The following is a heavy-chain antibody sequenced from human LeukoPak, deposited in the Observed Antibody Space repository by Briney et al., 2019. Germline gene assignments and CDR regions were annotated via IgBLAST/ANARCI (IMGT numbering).Heavy chain of an antibody. J-gene: IGHJ4*02. Sequence: ASVKVSCKASGYTFTSYGISWVRQAPGQGLEWMGWISAYNGNTNYAQKLQGRVAMTTDTSTSTAYMELRSLRSDDTAVYYCATAAGTPPTFDYWGQGTLVTVSS. D-gene: IGHD6-13*01. V-gene: IGHV1-18*01. CDR3: ATAAGTPPTFDY. CDR2: ISAYNGNT. CDR1: GYTFTSYG.